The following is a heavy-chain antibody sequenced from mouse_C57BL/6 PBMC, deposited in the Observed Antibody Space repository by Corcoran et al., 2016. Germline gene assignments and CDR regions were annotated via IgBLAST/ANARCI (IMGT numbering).Heavy chain of an antibody. V-gene: IGHV1-76*01. CDR3: ARWGGHYFDY. J-gene: IGHJ2*01. CDR2: IYPGSGNT. Sequence: QVQLKQSGAELVRPGASVKLSCKASGYTFTDYYINWVKQRPGQGLEWIARIYPGSGNTYYNEKFKGKATLTAEKSSSIAYMQLSSLTSEDSAVYFCARWGGHYFDYWGQGTTLTVSS. CDR1: GYTFTDYY. D-gene: IGHD1-1*02.